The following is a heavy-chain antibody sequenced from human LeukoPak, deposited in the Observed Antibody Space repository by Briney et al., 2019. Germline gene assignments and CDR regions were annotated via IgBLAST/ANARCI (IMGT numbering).Heavy chain of an antibody. V-gene: IGHV4-59*01. Sequence: SETLSLTCTVSGGSISTYDWSWIRQAPGKGLEWIGYIYYSGSTNQNPSLKSRVTISVDTSKNQVSLKLSSVTAAGTAVYYCARTYSGYFDYWGQGTLVTVSS. CDR1: GGSISTYD. J-gene: IGHJ4*02. CDR2: IYYSGST. CDR3: ARTYSGYFDY. D-gene: IGHD5-12*01.